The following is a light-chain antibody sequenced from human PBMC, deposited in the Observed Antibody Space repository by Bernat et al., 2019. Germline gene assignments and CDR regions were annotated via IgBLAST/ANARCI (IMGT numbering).Light chain of an antibody. CDR2: GAS. CDR3: QPYSSSPSIT. J-gene: IGKJ5*01. CDR1: QSVSSSY. Sequence: EIVLTQSPGTLSLSPGERATLSCRASQSVSSSYLAWYQQKPGQAPRLLIYGASSRATGIPDRFSGSGSGTDFTLTISRLEPEDFAVYYCQPYSSSPSITFGQGTRLQIK. V-gene: IGKV3-20*01.